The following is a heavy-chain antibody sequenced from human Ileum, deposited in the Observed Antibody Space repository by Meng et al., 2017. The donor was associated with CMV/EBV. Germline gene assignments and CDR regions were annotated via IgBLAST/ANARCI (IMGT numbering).Heavy chain of an antibody. CDR2: IYPGDLDI. J-gene: IGHJ5*01. CDR3: ARGHLGLGSYYRNWFDS. CDR1: YTFTSYV. D-gene: IGHD3-10*01. Sequence: YTFTSYVIGWVRQTPGKGLEWMGIIYPGDLDIRYSPSFQGQVTISVDKSTSTAYLQLSSLKASDSAMYYCARGHLGLGSYYRNWFDSWGQGTLVTVSS. V-gene: IGHV5-51*01.